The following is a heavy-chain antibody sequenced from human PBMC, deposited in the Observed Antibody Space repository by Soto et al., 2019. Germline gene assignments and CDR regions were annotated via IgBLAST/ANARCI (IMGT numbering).Heavy chain of an antibody. V-gene: IGHV1-69*11. D-gene: IGHD1-26*01. J-gene: IGHJ4*02. Sequence: QVQLVQSGAEVKEPGSSVKVSCKASGGTFSSYSFSWVRQAPGQGLEWMGGFSPILSTTNYAQNLLVRVTITADEVTSTVYLELSSLRPEATAVSYCARGVTSGSFPPFDLCGQGTLVTVSS. CDR3: ARGVTSGSFPPFDL. CDR1: GGTFSSYS. CDR2: FSPILSTT.